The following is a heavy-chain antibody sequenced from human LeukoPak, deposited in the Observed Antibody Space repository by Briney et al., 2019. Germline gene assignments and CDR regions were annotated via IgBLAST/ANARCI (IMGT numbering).Heavy chain of an antibody. V-gene: IGHV1-69*05. CDR1: GGTFSSYA. CDR2: IIPIFGTA. Sequence: SVKVSCKASGGTFSSYAISWVRQAPGQGLEWMGRIIPIFGTANYAQKFQGRVTITTDESTSTAYMELSSLRSEDTAVYYCARQYYYYDSSESCDYWGQGTLVTVSS. D-gene: IGHD3-22*01. CDR3: ARQYYYYDSSESCDY. J-gene: IGHJ4*02.